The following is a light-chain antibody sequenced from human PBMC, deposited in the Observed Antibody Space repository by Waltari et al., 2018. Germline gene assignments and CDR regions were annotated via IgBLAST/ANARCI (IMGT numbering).Light chain of an antibody. CDR1: KTINSF. Sequence: DIQMTQSPSSLSASVGDRVTITCRASKTINSFLSWYQQKPGKAPKLLIPSASTLQSGVPSRFSGSGSSTDFTLIISSLQPEDFATYYCQQSYDVLTWTFGQGTKVEMK. J-gene: IGKJ1*01. CDR2: SAS. CDR3: QQSYDVLTWT. V-gene: IGKV1-39*01.